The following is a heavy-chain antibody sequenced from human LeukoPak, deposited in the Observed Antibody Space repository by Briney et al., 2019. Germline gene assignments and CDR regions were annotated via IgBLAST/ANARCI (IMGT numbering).Heavy chain of an antibody. CDR1: GFTVSGNY. D-gene: IGHD3-10*02. J-gene: IGHJ6*04. CDR2: IYSGGTT. V-gene: IGHV3-53*01. Sequence: GGSLRLSCAVSGFTVSGNYMSWVRQAPGKGLEWVSLIYSGGTTYYADSVKGRFNISRDNSKNTLYLQMNSLRAEDTAVYYCAELGITMIGGVWGKGTTVTISS. CDR3: AELGITMIGGV.